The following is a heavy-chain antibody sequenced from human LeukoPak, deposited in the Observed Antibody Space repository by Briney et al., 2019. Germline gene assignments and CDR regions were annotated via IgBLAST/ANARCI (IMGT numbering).Heavy chain of an antibody. CDR1: GFTFSDHY. V-gene: IGHV3-72*01. CDR2: VRDKPNGHTT. CDR3: ARVCDRVDCYGGNFDY. J-gene: IGHJ4*02. Sequence: PGGSLRLSCTASGFTFSDHYMDWVRQAPGKGLEWVGRVRDKPNGHTTEYAASVRGRFTISRDDSKSSLYLQMNSLKTEDTAVYYCARVCDRVDCYGGNFDYWGQGTLVTVSS. D-gene: IGHD2-21*02.